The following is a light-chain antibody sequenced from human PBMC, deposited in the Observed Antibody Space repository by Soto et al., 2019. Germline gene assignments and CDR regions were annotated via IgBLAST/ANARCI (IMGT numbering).Light chain of an antibody. CDR3: QHYGSSAWT. CDR1: QGLTSSY. J-gene: IGKJ1*01. Sequence: EIVLTQSPGTLSLSPGERATLSCRASQGLTSSYLAWYQQKPGQAPRLLIYGTSTRATGIPDRFTGSGSGTDFTLNISRLEPEDFAVYHCQHYGSSAWTFGRGTKVDIK. V-gene: IGKV3-20*01. CDR2: GTS.